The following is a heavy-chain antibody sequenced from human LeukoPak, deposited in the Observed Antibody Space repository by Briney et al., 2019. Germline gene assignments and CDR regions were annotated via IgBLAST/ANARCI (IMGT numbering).Heavy chain of an antibody. CDR3: AKGYSGYESQ. CDR1: GFTFTSYT. CDR2: ITNNGVYT. V-gene: IGHV3-21*01. Sequence: GGSLRLSCAASGFTFTSYTMSWVRQAPGKGLEWVSSITNNGVYTYYTDSVKGRFTISRDNAKNTLYLQMNSLRAEDTAVYYCAKGYSGYESQWGQGTLVTVSS. J-gene: IGHJ4*02. D-gene: IGHD5-12*01.